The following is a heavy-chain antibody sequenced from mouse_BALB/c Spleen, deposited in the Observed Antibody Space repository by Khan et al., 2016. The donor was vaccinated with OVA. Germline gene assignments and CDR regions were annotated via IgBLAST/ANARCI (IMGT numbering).Heavy chain of an antibody. Sequence: VQLQQSGAELVKPGASVKLSCTATGFNIKDTYMNWVKQRPEQGLEWIGRIDPANGNTKYDPKFPGKATITADTSSNTAYLQLRSLTSGDTAVYYCARIKAWGQGTTLTVSS. CDR2: IDPANGNT. CDR3: ARIKA. CDR1: GFNIKDTY. J-gene: IGHJ2*01. V-gene: IGHV14-3*02. D-gene: IGHD1-3*01.